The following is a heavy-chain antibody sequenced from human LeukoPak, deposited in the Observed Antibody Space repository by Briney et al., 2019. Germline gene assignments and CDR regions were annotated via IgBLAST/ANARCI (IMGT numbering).Heavy chain of an antibody. CDR2: IYYSGST. CDR3: ARHSHAAAGPNYYYYYMDV. V-gene: IGHV4-39*01. Sequence: TSSETLSLTCTVSGGSISSSSYYWGWIRQPPGKGLEWIGSIYYSGSTYYNPSLKSRVTISVDTSKNQFSLKLSSATAADTAVYYCARHSHAAAGPNYYYYYMDVWGKGTTVTISS. CDR1: GGSISSSSYY. J-gene: IGHJ6*03. D-gene: IGHD6-13*01.